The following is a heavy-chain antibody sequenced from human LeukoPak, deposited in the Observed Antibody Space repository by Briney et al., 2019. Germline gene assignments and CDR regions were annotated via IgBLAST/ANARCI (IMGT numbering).Heavy chain of an antibody. CDR2: INPNSGGT. CDR3: ARTYYYGSGSTDYYYYYYMDV. V-gene: IGHV1-2*06. D-gene: IGHD3-10*01. CDR1: GYTFTGYY. J-gene: IGHJ6*03. Sequence: ASVKVSCKASGYTFTGYYMHWVRQAPGQGLEWMGRINPNSGGTSYAQKFQGRVTMTRDTSISTAYMELSRLRSGDTAVYYCARTYYYGSGSTDYYYYYYMDVWGKGTTVTVSS.